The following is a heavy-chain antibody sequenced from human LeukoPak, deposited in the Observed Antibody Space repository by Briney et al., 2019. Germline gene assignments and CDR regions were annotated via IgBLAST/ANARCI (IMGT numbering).Heavy chain of an antibody. Sequence: GGSLRRSCVVSGFTFSNYAMHWVRQAPGKGLEWVAVISYEGSNKYYADSVKGRFTISRDNSENALYLRMKRLRPEETGVYYCARARSGWYLGQFDYWGQGTLVTVSS. V-gene: IGHV3-30*04. J-gene: IGHJ4*02. CDR3: ARARSGWYLGQFDY. CDR2: ISYEGSNK. CDR1: GFTFSNYA. D-gene: IGHD6-19*01.